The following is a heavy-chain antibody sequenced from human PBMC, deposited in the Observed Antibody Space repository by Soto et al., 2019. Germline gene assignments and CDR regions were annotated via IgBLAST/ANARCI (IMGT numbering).Heavy chain of an antibody. CDR2: IYYSGST. D-gene: IGHD3-3*01. CDR3: ARGPDSSPWYFDL. CDR1: GGSFSSGGYY. V-gene: IGHV4-31*03. Sequence: QVQLQESGPGLVKPSQTLSLTCTVSGGSFSSGGYYWSWIRQHPVKGLEWIGYIYYSGSTYYNPSLRSRVTISVDTSKNQVSLKLSSVTAADTAVYYCARGPDSSPWYFDLWGRGTLVTVSS. J-gene: IGHJ2*01.